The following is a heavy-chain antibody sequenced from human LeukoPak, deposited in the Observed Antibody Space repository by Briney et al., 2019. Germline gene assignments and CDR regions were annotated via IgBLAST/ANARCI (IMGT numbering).Heavy chain of an antibody. CDR2: IYYSGST. CDR1: GGSISSSSYY. D-gene: IGHD4-11*01. Sequence: SETLSLTCTVSGGSISSSSYYWGWIRQPPGKGLEWIVSIYYSGSTYYNPSLKSRVTISVDTSKNQFSLKLSSVTAADTAVYYCARVPYNYYYYYMDVWGKGTTVTVSS. J-gene: IGHJ6*03. V-gene: IGHV4-39*01. CDR3: ARVPYNYYYYYMDV.